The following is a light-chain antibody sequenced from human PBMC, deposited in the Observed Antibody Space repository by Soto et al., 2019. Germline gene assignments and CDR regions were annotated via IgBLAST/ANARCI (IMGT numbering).Light chain of an antibody. CDR3: SSYAGRNNVI. J-gene: IGLJ2*01. Sequence: QSALTQPPSASGSPGQSVTISCTGTSSDVRDYNYVSWYQQHPGKAPKLMIYEVTKRPSGVPDRFSGSKSGNTASLTVSGLRAEDEADYFCSSYAGRNNVIFGGGTKLTVL. V-gene: IGLV2-8*01. CDR1: SSDVRDYNY. CDR2: EVT.